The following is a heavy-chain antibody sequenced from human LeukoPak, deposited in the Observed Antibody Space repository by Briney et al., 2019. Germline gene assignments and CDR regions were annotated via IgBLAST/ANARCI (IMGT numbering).Heavy chain of an antibody. CDR3: ARGYQYYDFWSGYFTLGYYYYMDV. CDR1: GYTFTSYA. V-gene: IGHV7-4-1*02. Sequence: ASVKVSCKASGYTFTSYAMNWVRQAPGQGLEWMGWINTNTGNPTYAQGFTGRFVFSLDTSVSTAYLQISSLKAEDTAVYYCARGYQYYDFWSGYFTLGYYYYMDVWGKGTTVTVSS. CDR2: INTNTGNP. J-gene: IGHJ6*03. D-gene: IGHD3-3*01.